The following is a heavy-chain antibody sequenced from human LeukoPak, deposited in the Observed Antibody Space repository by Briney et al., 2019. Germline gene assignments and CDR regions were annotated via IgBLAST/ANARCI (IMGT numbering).Heavy chain of an antibody. V-gene: IGHV4-4*02. Sequence: PSGTLSLTCAVSGGSITTTNWWSWVRRPPGKGLEWIGEVHLSGATNYNLSLESRVSMSIDKSKNHLSLEVTSVTAADTAIYYCTRESGAFSPFGFWGQGTLVTVSS. J-gene: IGHJ4*02. CDR2: VHLSGAT. CDR3: TRESGAFSPFGF. D-gene: IGHD1-26*01. CDR1: GGSITTTNW.